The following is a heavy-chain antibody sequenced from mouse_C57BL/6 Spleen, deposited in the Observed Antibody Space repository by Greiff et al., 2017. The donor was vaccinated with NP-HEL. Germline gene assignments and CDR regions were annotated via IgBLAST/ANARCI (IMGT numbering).Heavy chain of an antibody. CDR1: GYTFTSYW. Sequence: QVQLKQPGAELVRPGSSVKLSCKASGYTFTSYWMDWVKQRPGQGLEWIGNIYPSDSETHYNQKFKDKATLTVDKSSSTAYMQLSSLTSEDSAVYYCAREYYGSSYLDYWGQGTTLTVSS. J-gene: IGHJ2*01. V-gene: IGHV1-61*01. CDR2: IYPSDSET. CDR3: AREYYGSSYLDY. D-gene: IGHD1-1*01.